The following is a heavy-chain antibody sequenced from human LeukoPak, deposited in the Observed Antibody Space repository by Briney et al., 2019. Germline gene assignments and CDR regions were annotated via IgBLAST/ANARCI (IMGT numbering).Heavy chain of an antibody. CDR2: ISSSSSYI. J-gene: IGHJ4*02. Sequence: GGSLRLSCAASGXTFSNYGMHWVRQAPGKGLEWVSSISSSSSYIYYADSVKGRFTISRDSAKNSLSLQMNSLRAEDTAVYYCARGSPHYWGQGTLVTVSS. V-gene: IGHV3-21*01. CDR1: GXTFSNYG. CDR3: ARGSPHY.